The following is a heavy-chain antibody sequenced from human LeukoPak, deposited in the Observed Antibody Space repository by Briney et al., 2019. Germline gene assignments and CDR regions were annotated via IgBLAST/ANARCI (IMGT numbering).Heavy chain of an antibody. D-gene: IGHD6-13*01. J-gene: IGHJ4*02. CDR3: AKDLYPPSPGIAAAGFFDY. CDR1: GFTFKSYA. Sequence: GGSLRLSCAASGFTFKSYATSWVRQAPGKGLEGVSAISGSGGSTYYADSVKGRFTISRNNSKNTLYLQMNSLRAEDTAVYYCAKDLYPPSPGIAAAGFFDYWGQGTLVTVSS. CDR2: ISGSGGST. V-gene: IGHV3-23*01.